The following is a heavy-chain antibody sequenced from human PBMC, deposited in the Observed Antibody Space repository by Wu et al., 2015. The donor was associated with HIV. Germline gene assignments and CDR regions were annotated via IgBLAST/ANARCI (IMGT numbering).Heavy chain of an antibody. J-gene: IGHJ3*02. CDR3: ARNGDSNYFDSSGYLVGASDI. V-gene: IGHV1-2*02. CDR2: INPNSGAS. Sequence: QVQLLQSGAEVKKPGGSLKVSCKASGYTFTAYQIHWVRQAPGQGLEWVGWINPNSGASGFAQKFQGRVAMSTDTPVTTVHMDLNRLRSDDTAIYYCARNGDSNYFDSSGYLVGASDIWGQGTMVTVSS. CDR1: GYTFTAYQ. D-gene: IGHD3-22*01.